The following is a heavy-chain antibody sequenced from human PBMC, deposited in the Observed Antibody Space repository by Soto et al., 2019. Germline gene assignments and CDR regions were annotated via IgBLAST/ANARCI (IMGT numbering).Heavy chain of an antibody. CDR3: ARPLPKRDLTIFGVVTLDAFDI. CDR2: IYYSGST. D-gene: IGHD3-3*01. V-gene: IGHV4-39*01. Sequence: SETLSLTCTVSGGSISSSSYYWGWIRQPPGKGLEWIGSIYYSGSTYYNPSLKSRVTISVDTSKNQFSLKLSSVTAADTAVYYCARPLPKRDLTIFGVVTLDAFDIWGQGTMVTVSS. J-gene: IGHJ3*02. CDR1: GGSISSSSYY.